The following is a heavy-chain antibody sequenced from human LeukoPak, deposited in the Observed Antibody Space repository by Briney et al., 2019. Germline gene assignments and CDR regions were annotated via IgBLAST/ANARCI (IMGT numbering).Heavy chain of an antibody. CDR2: IVVGSGNT. CDR3: AADRSIAGLFDY. V-gene: IGHV1-58*01. J-gene: IGHJ4*02. CDR1: GFTFTSSA. Sequence: SVKVSCKASGFTFTSSAVQWVRQARGQRLEWIGWIVVGSGNTNYAQKFQERVTVTRDMSTSTAYMELTSLRSDDTAVYYCAADRSIAGLFDYWGQGTLVTVSS. D-gene: IGHD6-6*01.